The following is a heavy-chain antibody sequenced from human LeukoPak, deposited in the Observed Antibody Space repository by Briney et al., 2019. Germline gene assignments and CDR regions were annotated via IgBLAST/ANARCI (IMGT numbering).Heavy chain of an antibody. Sequence: PGGSLRLSCAAPGFTFSSYSMNWVRQAPGKGLEWVSYISSSSSTIYYADSVKGRFTISRDNAKNSLYLQMNSLRAEDTAVYYCARDPPTYYDILTADYWGQGTLVTVSS. CDR2: ISSSSSTI. CDR3: ARDPPTYYDILTADY. CDR1: GFTFSSYS. J-gene: IGHJ4*02. V-gene: IGHV3-48*01. D-gene: IGHD3-9*01.